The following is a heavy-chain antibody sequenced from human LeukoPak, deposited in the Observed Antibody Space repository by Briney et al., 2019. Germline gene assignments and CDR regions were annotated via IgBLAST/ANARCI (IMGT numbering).Heavy chain of an antibody. Sequence: ASVKVSCKASGYTFTSYYMHWVRQAPGQGLEWMGIINPSGGSTSYAQKFQGRVTMTRDTSTSTVYMGLSSLRSEDTAVYYCARAEYYGSGSYYNPGYFDYWGQGTLVTVSS. CDR3: ARAEYYGSGSYYNPGYFDY. D-gene: IGHD3-10*01. CDR1: GYTFTSYY. J-gene: IGHJ4*02. CDR2: INPSGGST. V-gene: IGHV1-46*01.